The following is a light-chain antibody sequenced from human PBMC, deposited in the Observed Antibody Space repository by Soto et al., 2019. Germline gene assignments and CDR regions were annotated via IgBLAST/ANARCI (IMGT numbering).Light chain of an antibody. Sequence: ALTHPAYVTGAPLHSSTITYTITISVVGDYNFVSWYQRHPDKAPKLMIYDVTNRPSGVSNRFSGSKSGNTASLTISGLQAEDEADYYCSSYTSISTYVFGTGTKVPVL. CDR3: SSYTSISTYV. V-gene: IGLV2-14*01. J-gene: IGLJ1*01. CDR2: DVT. CDR1: ISVVGDYNF.